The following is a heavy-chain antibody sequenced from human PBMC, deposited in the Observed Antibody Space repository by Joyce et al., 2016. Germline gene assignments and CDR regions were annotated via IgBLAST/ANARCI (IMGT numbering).Heavy chain of an antibody. Sequence: QVQLVESGGGVVQPGRSLRLSCAASGTTFSSYPMHWVRQAQGKGLEWVAVISYDGSNEYYADSVKGRFTISRDNSKNTLYLQMNSLRAEDTAVYYCARETGRNNRAYYWYFDLWGRGTLVTVSS. J-gene: IGHJ2*01. CDR1: GTTFSSYP. CDR2: ISYDGSNE. V-gene: IGHV3-30*04. CDR3: ARETGRNNRAYYWYFDL. D-gene: IGHD1-1*01.